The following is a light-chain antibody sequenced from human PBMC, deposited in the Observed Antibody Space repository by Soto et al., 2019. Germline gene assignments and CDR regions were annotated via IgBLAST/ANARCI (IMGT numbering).Light chain of an antibody. V-gene: IGKV3-15*01. J-gene: IGKJ5*01. CDR1: QSVSIK. CDR3: QQYNNWPPIT. Sequence: ESVMTKSPATLSVSQGERATLSCRASQSVSIKLAWYQQKPGQAPRLLIYGASTRATGIPARFSGSGSGTEFTLTISSLQSEDFAVYYCQQYNNWPPITFGQGTRLEIK. CDR2: GAS.